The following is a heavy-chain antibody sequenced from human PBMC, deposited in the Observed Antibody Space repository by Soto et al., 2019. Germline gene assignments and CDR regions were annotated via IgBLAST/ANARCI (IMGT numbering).Heavy chain of an antibody. V-gene: IGHV1-69*02. CDR3: ASADPAAGPIDY. CDR1: GGTFSSYT. D-gene: IGHD6-13*01. J-gene: IGHJ4*02. CDR2: IIPILGIA. Sequence: VSCQASGGTFSSYTISWVRQAPGQGLEWMGRIIPILGIANYAQKFQGRVTITADKSTSTAYMELSSLRSEDTAVYYCASADPAAGPIDYWGQGTLVTVSS.